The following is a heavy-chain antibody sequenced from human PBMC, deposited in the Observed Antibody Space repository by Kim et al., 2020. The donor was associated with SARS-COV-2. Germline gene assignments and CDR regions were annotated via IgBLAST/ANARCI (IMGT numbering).Heavy chain of an antibody. D-gene: IGHD3-10*01. CDR1: GYSFTSYW. V-gene: IGHV5-10-1*01. CDR3: ARHYVGRGEMGGMDV. Sequence: GESLKISCKGSGYSFTSYWISWVRQMPGKGLEWMGRIDPSDSYTNYSPSFQGHVTISADKSISTAYLQWSSLKASDTAMYYCARHYVGRGEMGGMDVWGQGTTVTVSS. CDR2: IDPSDSYT. J-gene: IGHJ6*02.